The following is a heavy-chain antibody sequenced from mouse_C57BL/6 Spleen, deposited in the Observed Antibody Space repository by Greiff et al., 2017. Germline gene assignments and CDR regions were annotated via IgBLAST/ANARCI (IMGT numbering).Heavy chain of an antibody. CDR2: ISYDGSN. J-gene: IGHJ4*01. Sequence: EVKVEESGPGLVKPSQSLSLTCSVTGYSITSGYYWNWIRQFPGNKLEWMGYISYDGSNNYNPSFKNRISITRDTSKNQFFLKLNSVTTEDTATYYCARDKVVRDAMDYWGQGTSVTVSS. CDR1: GYSITSGYY. D-gene: IGHD1-3*01. V-gene: IGHV3-6*01. CDR3: ARDKVVRDAMDY.